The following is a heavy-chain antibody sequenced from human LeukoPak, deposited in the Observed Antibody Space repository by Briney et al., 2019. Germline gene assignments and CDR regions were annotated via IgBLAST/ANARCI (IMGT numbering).Heavy chain of an antibody. Sequence: ASVKVSCKASGYTFTGYYMHWVRQAPGQGLEWMGWINPNSGGTNYAQKFQGRVTMTRDTSISTAYMELSRLRSDDTAVYYCAKGYGDFLRPLYYFDYWGQGTLVTVSS. V-gene: IGHV1-2*02. J-gene: IGHJ4*02. CDR2: INPNSGGT. CDR1: GYTFTGYY. D-gene: IGHD4-17*01. CDR3: AKGYGDFLRPLYYFDY.